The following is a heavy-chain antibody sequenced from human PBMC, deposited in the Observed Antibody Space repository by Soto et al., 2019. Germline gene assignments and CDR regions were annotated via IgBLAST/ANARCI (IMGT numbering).Heavy chain of an antibody. CDR1: GGSISSGGYY. CDR2: IYYTGST. D-gene: IGHD1-26*01. J-gene: IGHJ4*02. Sequence: QVQLQESGPGLVKPSQTLSLTCTVSGGSISSGGYYWSWIRQHPGKGLEWIGYIYYTGSTYYNPSLKSRGTISVDTSKNQFSLKPRSVTAADTAVYSCAREGGIVGDTAADYWGQGTLVTVSS. CDR3: AREGGIVGDTAADY. V-gene: IGHV4-31*03.